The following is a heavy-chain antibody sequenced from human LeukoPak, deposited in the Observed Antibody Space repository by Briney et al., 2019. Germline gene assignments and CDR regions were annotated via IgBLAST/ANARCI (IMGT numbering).Heavy chain of an antibody. CDR2: IIPIFGTA. CDR3: ARAIVGASIVPGSFDY. D-gene: IGHD1-26*01. CDR1: GGTFSSYA. V-gene: IGHV1-69*13. Sequence: SVKVSCKASGGTFSSYAISWVRQAPGQGLEWMGGIIPIFGTANYAQKFQGRVTITADESTSTAYMELSSLRSEDTAVYYCARAIVGASIVPGSFDYWGQGTLVTVSA. J-gene: IGHJ4*02.